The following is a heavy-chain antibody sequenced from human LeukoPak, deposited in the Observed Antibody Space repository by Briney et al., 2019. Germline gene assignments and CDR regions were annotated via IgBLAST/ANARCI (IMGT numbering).Heavy chain of an antibody. CDR1: GGSISGYY. V-gene: IGHV4-4*07. CDR2: IYTSGST. Sequence: SETLSLTCTVSGGSISGYYWSWIRQPAGKGLEWIGRIYTSGSTNYNPSLKSRVTMSVDTSKNQFSLKLSSVTAADTAVYYCAREKDIVVVPAAMGMDVWGQGTTVTVSS. J-gene: IGHJ6*02. D-gene: IGHD2-2*01. CDR3: AREKDIVVVPAAMGMDV.